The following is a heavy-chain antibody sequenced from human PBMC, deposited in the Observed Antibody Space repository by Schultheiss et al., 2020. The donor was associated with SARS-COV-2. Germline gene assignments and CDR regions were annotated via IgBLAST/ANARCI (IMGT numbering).Heavy chain of an antibody. J-gene: IGHJ6*02. V-gene: IGHV1-8*02. CDR1: GGTFSSYY. Sequence: ASVKVSCKASGGTFSSYYMHWVRQATGQGLEWMGWMNPNSGNTGYAQKFQGRVTMTRNTSISTAYMELSSLRSEDTAVYYCARGDDQLLLDYYYYYGMDVWGQGTTVTVSS. CDR2: MNPNSGNT. CDR3: ARGDDQLLLDYYYYYGMDV. D-gene: IGHD2-2*01.